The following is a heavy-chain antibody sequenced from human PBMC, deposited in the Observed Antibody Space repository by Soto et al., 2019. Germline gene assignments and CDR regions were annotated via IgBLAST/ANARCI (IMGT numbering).Heavy chain of an antibody. V-gene: IGHV4-30-2*01. Sequence: SETLSLTCAVSGGSISSGGYSWSWIRQPPGKGLEWIGYIYHSGSTYYNPSLKSRVTISVDRSKNQFSLKLSSVTAADTAVYYCARVVAETTVTTSWFDPWGQGTLVTVSS. CDR2: IYHSGST. D-gene: IGHD4-4*01. J-gene: IGHJ5*02. CDR1: GGSISSGGYS. CDR3: ARVVAETTVTTSWFDP.